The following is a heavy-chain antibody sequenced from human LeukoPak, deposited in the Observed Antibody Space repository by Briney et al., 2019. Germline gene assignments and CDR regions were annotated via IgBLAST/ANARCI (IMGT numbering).Heavy chain of an antibody. V-gene: IGHV1-2*02. J-gene: IGHJ4*02. CDR1: GYTFTGYY. Sequence: ASVKVSCKASGYTFTGYYMHWVRQAPGQGLEWMGWINPNSGGTNYAQKLQGRVTMTRDTSISTAYMELSRLRSDDTAVYYCARDLLGGKDYYGFGDNFDYWGQGTLVTVSS. D-gene: IGHD3-10*01. CDR2: INPNSGGT. CDR3: ARDLLGGKDYYGFGDNFDY.